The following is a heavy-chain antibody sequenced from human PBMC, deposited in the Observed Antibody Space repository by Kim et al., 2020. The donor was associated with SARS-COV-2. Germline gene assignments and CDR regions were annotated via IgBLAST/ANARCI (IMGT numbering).Heavy chain of an antibody. J-gene: IGHJ6*03. D-gene: IGHD2-2*01. CDR2: ISYDGSNK. Sequence: GGSLRLSCAASGFTFSSYAMHWVRQAPGKGLEWVAVISYDGSNKDYADSVKGRFTISRDTSKNTLYLQMNSLRAEDTAVYYCARDARDIVVVPAASNLYCYYYMDVWGKGTPVTVSS. V-gene: IGHV3-30-3*01. CDR1: GFTFSSYA. CDR3: ARDARDIVVVPAASNLYCYYYMDV.